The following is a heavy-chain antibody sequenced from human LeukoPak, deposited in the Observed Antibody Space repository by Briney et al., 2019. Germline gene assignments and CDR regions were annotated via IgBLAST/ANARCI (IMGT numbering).Heavy chain of an antibody. CDR2: ISSSGSTI. J-gene: IGHJ3*02. V-gene: IGHV3-11*04. CDR3: ARDGDSIVVVTASAFDI. CDR1: GFTFSDYY. D-gene: IGHD2-21*02. Sequence: PGWALRLSCAASGFTFSDYYMSWIRQAPGKGLEWVSYISSSGSTIYYADSVKGRFTISRDNAKNSLYLQMNSLRAEDTAVYYCARDGDSIVVVTASAFDIWGQGTMVTVSS.